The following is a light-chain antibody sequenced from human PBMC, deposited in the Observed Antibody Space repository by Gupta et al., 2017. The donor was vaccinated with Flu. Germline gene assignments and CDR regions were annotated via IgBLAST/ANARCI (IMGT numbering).Light chain of an antibody. CDR1: QGLSSW. Sequence: DIQMTQSPSSVSASVGDRDTITCRASQGLSSWLAWYQQKPGKAPKLLIYAASSLQSGVPSRFSGSGSGTDFTLTIISLQPEDFATYYCQQANSFPLTFGGGTKVEIK. CDR3: QQANSFPLT. J-gene: IGKJ4*01. V-gene: IGKV1-12*01. CDR2: AAS.